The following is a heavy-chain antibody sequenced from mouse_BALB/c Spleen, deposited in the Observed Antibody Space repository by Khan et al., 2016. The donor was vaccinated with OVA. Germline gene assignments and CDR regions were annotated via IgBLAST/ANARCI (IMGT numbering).Heavy chain of an antibody. J-gene: IGHJ3*01. D-gene: IGHD2-14*01. CDR3: ARKSYRYDFTY. V-gene: IGHV2-2*01. Sequence: QVQLQQSGPGLVQPSQSLSITCTVSGFSLTTYGLHWVRQSPGKGLEWLGVIRSGGNTDYNAGFISRLSITKDNSKSQVFFKMNSLQADDTAMYYCARKSYRYDFTYWGQGTLVTVSA. CDR1: GFSLTTYG. CDR2: IRSGGNT.